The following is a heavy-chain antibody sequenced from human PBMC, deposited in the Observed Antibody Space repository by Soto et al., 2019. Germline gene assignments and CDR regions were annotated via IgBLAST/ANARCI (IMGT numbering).Heavy chain of an antibody. V-gene: IGHV3-30*03. D-gene: IGHD5-18*01. J-gene: IGHJ4*02. CDR3: VSDRGYGHASVPYS. CDR1: GFAFSSYG. Sequence: QAQLVESGGGVVQPGRSLRLSCAASGFAFSSYGMHWVRQAPGTWLEWVAVISYDGSLQHYADSVKGRFTISRDNSKNMVLLQMSRLRAEDTAVYYCVSDRGYGHASVPYSWGQGTLVSVSS. CDR2: ISYDGSLQ.